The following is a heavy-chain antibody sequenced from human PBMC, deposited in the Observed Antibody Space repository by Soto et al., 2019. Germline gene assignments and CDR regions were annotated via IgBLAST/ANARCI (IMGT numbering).Heavy chain of an antibody. V-gene: IGHV3-30*18. CDR2: ISYDGSNK. Sequence: QVQLVESGGGVVQPGRSLRLSCAASGFTFSSYGMHWVRQAPGKGLEWVAVISYDGSNKYYADSVKGRFTISRDNSKNTLYLQMNSLRAEDTAVYYCAKEAAYGDYWYFDLWGRGTLVTVSS. CDR3: AKEAAYGDYWYFDL. CDR1: GFTFSSYG. D-gene: IGHD4-17*01. J-gene: IGHJ2*01.